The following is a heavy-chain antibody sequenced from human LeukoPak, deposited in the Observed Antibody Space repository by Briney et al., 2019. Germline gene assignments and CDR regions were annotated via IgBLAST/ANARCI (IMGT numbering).Heavy chain of an antibody. CDR2: ISWNSGSI. J-gene: IGHJ4*02. D-gene: IGHD3-10*01. V-gene: IGHV3-9*01. Sequence: GRSLRLSCAASGFTFDDYAMHWVRQAPGKGLEWVSGISWNSGSIGYADSVKGRFTISRDSAKKSLYLQMSSLRAEDTAVYYCARVYFRSESSYNPFDYWGRGTLVTVSS. CDR1: GFTFDDYA. CDR3: ARVYFRSESSYNPFDY.